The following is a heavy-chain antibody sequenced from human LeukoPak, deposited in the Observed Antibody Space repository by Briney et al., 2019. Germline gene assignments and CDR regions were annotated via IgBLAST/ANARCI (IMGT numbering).Heavy chain of an antibody. CDR2: MNPNSGNT. CDR1: GFTFTGYY. D-gene: IGHD3-9*01. V-gene: IGHV1-8*02. CDR3: ARGPRTGYYNYYCYMDV. J-gene: IGHJ6*03. Sequence: ASVKVSCKASGFTFTGYYLHWVRQATGQGLEWKGWMNPNSGNTGYAQKFQGRVTMTRNTSISTAYMELSSLRSEDTAVYYCARGPRTGYYNYYCYMDVWGEGTTVTISS.